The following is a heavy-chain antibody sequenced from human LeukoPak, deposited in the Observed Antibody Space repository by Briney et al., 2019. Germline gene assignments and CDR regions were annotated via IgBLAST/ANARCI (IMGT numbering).Heavy chain of an antibody. CDR1: GVSISSYY. V-gene: IGHV4-59*01. Sequence: SETLSLTCTVSGVSISSYYWSWLRQSPGKGLEWIGNVYYRGTTNYNPSLKNRVTIAVDTSKKQVSLKVTAMTAADTAVYYCARVNSDCSNEICNVGYYYYMDVWGKGTTVTVS. CDR2: VYYRGTT. J-gene: IGHJ6*03. CDR3: ARVNSDCSNEICNVGYYYYMDV. D-gene: IGHD2-8*01.